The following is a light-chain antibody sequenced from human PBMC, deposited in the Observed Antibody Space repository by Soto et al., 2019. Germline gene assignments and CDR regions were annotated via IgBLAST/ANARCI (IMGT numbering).Light chain of an antibody. Sequence: IVMTQSPATLSVSPGERATLSCRSSQSVNSNLAWYRQKPGQAPRLLISDASTRATGVPARFSGSGSGTEFTLTISSLQSEDSGIYYCQQYNFWPPLTVGGGTKVEIK. CDR3: QQYNFWPPLT. J-gene: IGKJ4*01. CDR2: DAS. CDR1: QSVNSN. V-gene: IGKV3-15*01.